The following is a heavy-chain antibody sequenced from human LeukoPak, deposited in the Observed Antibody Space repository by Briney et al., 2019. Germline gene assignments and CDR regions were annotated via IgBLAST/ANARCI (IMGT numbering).Heavy chain of an antibody. J-gene: IGHJ4*02. V-gene: IGHV4-34*12. CDR2: IIDTGST. Sequence: PSETLSLTCAVYGGSFSGYYWTWIRQPPGKGLEWIGEIIDTGSTKYNPSLKSRVTISVDTSKNQFSLSLDSVTAADTAVYYCARGLASGYPPIPFDYWGQGTLVTVSS. CDR1: GGSFSGYY. CDR3: ARGLASGYPPIPFDY. D-gene: IGHD3-3*01.